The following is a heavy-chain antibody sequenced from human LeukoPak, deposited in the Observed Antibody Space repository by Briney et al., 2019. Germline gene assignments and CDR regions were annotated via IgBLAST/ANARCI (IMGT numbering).Heavy chain of an antibody. J-gene: IGHJ1*01. CDR1: GYTFTSYG. CDR2: ISAYNGNT. CDR3: ARAPLWFGELRYFQH. V-gene: IGHV1-18*01. D-gene: IGHD3-10*01. Sequence: ASVEVSCKASGYTFTSYGISWVRQAPGQGLEWMGWISAYNGNTNYAQKLQGRVTMTTDTSTSTAYMELRSLRSDDTAVYYCARAPLWFGELRYFQHWGQGTLVTVSS.